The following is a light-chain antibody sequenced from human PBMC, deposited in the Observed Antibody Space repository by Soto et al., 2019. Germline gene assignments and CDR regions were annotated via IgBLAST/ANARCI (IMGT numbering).Light chain of an antibody. V-gene: IGKV3-20*01. CDR2: GAS. J-gene: IGKJ1*01. CDR3: HQYAASPRT. Sequence: EIELTQSPGTLSLSPGARATLSCWASQSVVNNFLAWYQQKPGQAPRRRIYGASNRATGIPDRFSGSGSGTDFTLTISRREPEDFAVYYCHQYAASPRTFGQGTKVEIK. CDR1: QSVVNNF.